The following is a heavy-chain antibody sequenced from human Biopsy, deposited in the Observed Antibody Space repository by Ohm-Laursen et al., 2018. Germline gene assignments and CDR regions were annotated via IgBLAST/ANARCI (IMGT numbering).Heavy chain of an antibody. J-gene: IGHJ5*02. V-gene: IGHV4-39*01. CDR3: ARDYGTSGYYYVS. D-gene: IGHD3-22*01. Sequence: GTLSLTCTVSGGSISNNNYYWGWIRQPPGKGLEWIGSIFYRGSTHYKPSLKSRVNISVDTSKNQFSLKLNSLTAADTAVYYCARDYGTSGYYYVSWGQGTLVTVSS. CDR1: GGSISNNNYY. CDR2: IFYRGST.